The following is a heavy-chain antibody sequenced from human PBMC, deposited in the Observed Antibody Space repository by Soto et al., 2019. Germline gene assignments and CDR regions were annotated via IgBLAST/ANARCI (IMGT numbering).Heavy chain of an antibody. Sequence: SETLSLTCTVSGGSISRGGYYWSWIRQHPGKGLEWIGYIYYSGSTYYNPSLKSRVTISVDTSKNQFSLKLSSVSAADTAVYYCARETYGDYVGYFDPWGQVILVPVSS. CDR2: IYYSGST. V-gene: IGHV4-31*03. CDR3: ARETYGDYVGYFDP. J-gene: IGHJ5*02. CDR1: GGSISRGGYY. D-gene: IGHD4-17*01.